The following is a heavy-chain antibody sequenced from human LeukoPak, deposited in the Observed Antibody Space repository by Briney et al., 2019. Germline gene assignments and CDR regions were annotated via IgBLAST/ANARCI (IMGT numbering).Heavy chain of an antibody. CDR3: ARGRGRTSYGSGSYYNSPSPYMDV. CDR2: INHSGST. V-gene: IGHV4-34*01. D-gene: IGHD3-10*01. CDR1: GGSFSGYY. Sequence: SETLSLTCGVYGGSFSGYYWSWIRQPPGKGLEWIGEINHSGSTNYNPSLKSRVTISVDTSKNQFSLKLSSVTAADTAVYYCARGRGRTSYGSGSYYNSPSPYMDVWGKGTTVTVSS. J-gene: IGHJ6*03.